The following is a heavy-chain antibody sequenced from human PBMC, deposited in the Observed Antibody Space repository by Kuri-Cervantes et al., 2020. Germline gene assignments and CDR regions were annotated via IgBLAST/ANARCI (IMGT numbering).Heavy chain of an antibody. Sequence: LSLTCAASGFTFSSYAIHWVRQAPGKGLEWVALISYDGINKYYPDSVKGRFTISRDNSKNTLYLQMNSLRAEDTAVYYCAKPPSLWGQGTLVTVSS. CDR1: GFTFSSYA. CDR3: AKPPSL. V-gene: IGHV3-30-3*01. J-gene: IGHJ4*02. CDR2: ISYDGINK.